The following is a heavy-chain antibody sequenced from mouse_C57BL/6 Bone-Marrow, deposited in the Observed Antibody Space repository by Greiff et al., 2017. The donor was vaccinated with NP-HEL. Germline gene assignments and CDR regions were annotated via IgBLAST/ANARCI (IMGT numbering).Heavy chain of an antibody. D-gene: IGHD2-3*01. CDR1: GFTFSSYA. V-gene: IGHV5-9-1*02. J-gene: IGHJ4*01. Sequence: EVKLVESGEGLVKPGGSLKLSCAASGFTFSSYAMSWVRQTPEKRLEWVAYISSGGDYIYYADTVKGRFTISRDNARNTLYLQMSSLKSEDTAMYYCTRDRPGVYDGYYTYYAMDYWGQGTSVTVSS. CDR2: ISSGGDYI. CDR3: TRDRPGVYDGYYTYYAMDY.